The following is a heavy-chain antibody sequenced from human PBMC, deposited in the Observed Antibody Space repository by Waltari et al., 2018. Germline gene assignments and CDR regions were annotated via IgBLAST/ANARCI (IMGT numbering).Heavy chain of an antibody. CDR3: ATLWFGELSDY. V-gene: IGHV1-69-2*01. J-gene: IGHJ4*02. D-gene: IGHD3-10*01. CDR1: GYTFTDYY. Sequence: EVQLVQSGAEVKKPGATVKISCKASGYTFTDYYMHWVQHALGKWLGCMGRVDPDDVETIYSVKFTARVTLTADTSTDTAYMELSSLRSEDTAVYYCATLWFGELSDYWGQGTLVTVSS. CDR2: VDPDDVET.